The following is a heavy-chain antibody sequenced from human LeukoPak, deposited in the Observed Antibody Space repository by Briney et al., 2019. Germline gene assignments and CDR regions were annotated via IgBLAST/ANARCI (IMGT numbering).Heavy chain of an antibody. CDR3: ARDGHYYDSSGYLDY. J-gene: IGHJ4*02. V-gene: IGHV3-21*01. CDR2: ISSSSSYI. Sequence: GGSLRLSCAASGFTFSSYSMNWVRQAPGKGLEWVSSISSSSSYIYYADSVKGRFTISRDNAKNSLYLQRNSLRAEDTAVYYCARDGHYYDSSGYLDYWGQGTLVTVSS. CDR1: GFTFSSYS. D-gene: IGHD3-22*01.